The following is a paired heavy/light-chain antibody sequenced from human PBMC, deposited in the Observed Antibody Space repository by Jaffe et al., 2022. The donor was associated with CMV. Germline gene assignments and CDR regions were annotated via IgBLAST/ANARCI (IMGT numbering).Heavy chain of an antibody. CDR2: ISSSGSTI. J-gene: IGHJ2*01. Sequence: QVQLVESGGGLVKPGGSLRLSCAASGFTFSDYYMSWIRQAPGKGLEWVSYISSSGSTIYYADSVKGRFTISRDNAKNSLYLQMNSLRAEDTAVYYCARDSAWAARPYWYFDLWGRGTLVTVSS. CDR1: GFTFSDYY. CDR3: ARDSAWAARPYWYFDL. D-gene: IGHD6-6*01. V-gene: IGHV3-11*01.
Light chain of an antibody. CDR3: QQYNSYWAT. Sequence: DIQMTQSPSTLSASVGDRVTITCRASQSISSWLAWYQQKPGKAPKLLIYKASSLESGVPSRFSGSGSGTEFTLTISSLQPDDFATYYCQQYNSYWATFGQGTKLEIK. V-gene: IGKV1-5*03. CDR1: QSISSW. CDR2: KAS. J-gene: IGKJ2*01.